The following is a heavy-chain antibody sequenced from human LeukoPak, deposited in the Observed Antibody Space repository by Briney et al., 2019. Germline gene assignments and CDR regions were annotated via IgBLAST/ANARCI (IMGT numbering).Heavy chain of an antibody. CDR1: GGSFSGYY. J-gene: IGHJ4*02. CDR2: INHSGST. D-gene: IGHD6-19*01. V-gene: IGHV4-34*01. CDR3: ARGRSGWFSSYYFDY. Sequence: SETLSLTCAVYGGSFSGYYWSWIRQPPGKGLEWIREINHSGSTNYNPSLKSRVTISVDTSKNQFSLKLSSVTAADTAVYYCARGRSGWFSSYYFDYWGQGTLVTVSS.